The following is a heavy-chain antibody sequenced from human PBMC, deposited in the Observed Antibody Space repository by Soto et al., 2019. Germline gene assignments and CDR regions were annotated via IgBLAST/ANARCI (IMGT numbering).Heavy chain of an antibody. Sequence: SETLSLTCTVSGGSISSYYWSWIRQPPGKGLEWIGYIYYSGSTNYNPSLKSRVTISVDTSKNQFSLKLSSVTAADTAVYYCARVISRTVVVVAATLARVRHNWFDPWGQGTLVTVSS. CDR2: IYYSGST. CDR1: GGSISSYY. CDR3: ARVISRTVVVVAATLARVRHNWFDP. D-gene: IGHD2-15*01. V-gene: IGHV4-59*01. J-gene: IGHJ5*02.